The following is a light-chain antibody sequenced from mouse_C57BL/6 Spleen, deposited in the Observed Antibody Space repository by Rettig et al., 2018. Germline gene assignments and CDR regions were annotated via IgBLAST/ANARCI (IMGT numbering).Light chain of an antibody. CDR1: SSVSY. CDR2: STS. V-gene: IGKV4-57*01. Sequence: QIVLTQSPAIMSASPGEKVTITCSASSSVSYMNWFQQKPGTSPKLWIYSTSNLASGVTARFSGSGAGTSYSLTISRMEAEEAATYYCQQRVSYPFTFGSVTKFEIK. J-gene: IGKJ4*01. CDR3: QQRVSYPFT.